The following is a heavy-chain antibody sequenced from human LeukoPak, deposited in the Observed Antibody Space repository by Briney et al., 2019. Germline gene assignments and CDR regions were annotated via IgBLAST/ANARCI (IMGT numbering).Heavy chain of an antibody. CDR1: GYTFTGYY. D-gene: IGHD3-16*01. V-gene: IGHV1-2*02. CDR3: ARGWGGYNWFGP. Sequence: ASVKVSCKASGYTFTGYYMHWVRQAPAQGLEWMGGINPNSGGTNYPQKFQGRVTTTRDTSINTAYMERRRLRSDDTAVYYCARGWGGYNWFGPWGQGTLVTVSS. CDR2: INPNSGGT. J-gene: IGHJ5*02.